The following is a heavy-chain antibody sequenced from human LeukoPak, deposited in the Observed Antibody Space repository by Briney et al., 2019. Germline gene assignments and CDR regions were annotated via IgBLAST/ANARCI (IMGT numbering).Heavy chain of an antibody. Sequence: SQTLSLTCTVSGASISSGDYYWTWVRQPPGKGLEWIGYIYHTGSAYHNPSLRSRLAISIDTSRNLFTLNLYSVTVADTAIYYCARAPGAFDYWGQGNLVTVSS. CDR2: IYHTGSA. CDR1: GASISSGDYY. CDR3: ARAPGAFDY. V-gene: IGHV4-30-4*01. J-gene: IGHJ4*02.